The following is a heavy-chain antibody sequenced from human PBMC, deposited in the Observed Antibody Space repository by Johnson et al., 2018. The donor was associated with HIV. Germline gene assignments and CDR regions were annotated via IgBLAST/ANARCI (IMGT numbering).Heavy chain of an antibody. D-gene: IGHD7-27*01. J-gene: IGHJ3*02. Sequence: VQVVESGGGVVQPGRSLRLSCAASGFTFSSYAMHWVRQAPGKGLEWVSAISGSGGSTYYADSVKGRFTISRDNSKNTLYLQMNSLRAEDTAVYYCARDGAGTGEGLDAFDIWGQGTMVTVSS. CDR1: GFTFSSYA. V-gene: IGHV3-23*04. CDR3: ARDGAGTGEGLDAFDI. CDR2: ISGSGGST.